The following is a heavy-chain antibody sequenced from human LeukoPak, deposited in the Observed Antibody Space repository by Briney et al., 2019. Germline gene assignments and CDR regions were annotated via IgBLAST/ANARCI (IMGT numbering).Heavy chain of an antibody. Sequence: SETLSLTCAVSGVSFNDYYWSWVRQHPGKGLEWIGEINHSGYTNDSPSLKSRVTLSIDTSRKQFSLNLRSVTVADTGIYYCTRMTAGHDYWGQGTLVTVSS. D-gene: IGHD2-21*02. V-gene: IGHV4-34*01. CDR3: TRMTAGHDY. CDR2: INHSGYT. CDR1: GVSFNDYY. J-gene: IGHJ4*02.